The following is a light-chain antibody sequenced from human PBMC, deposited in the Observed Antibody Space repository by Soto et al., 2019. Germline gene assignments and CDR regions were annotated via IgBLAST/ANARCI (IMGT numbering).Light chain of an antibody. Sequence: ALQMTQSPPSLSASVGDRVTITCRASQGIGIDLGWYQQKAGEAPKLLIYAASTLQSGVPSRFSGGGSGTDFTLTISSLQPEDFATYYCLQDYSSPLTFGGGTKVEIK. CDR1: QGIGID. J-gene: IGKJ4*01. V-gene: IGKV1-6*01. CDR2: AAS. CDR3: LQDYSSPLT.